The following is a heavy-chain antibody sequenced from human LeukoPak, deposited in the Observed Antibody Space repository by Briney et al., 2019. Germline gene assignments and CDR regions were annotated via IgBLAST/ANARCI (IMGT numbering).Heavy chain of an antibody. J-gene: IGHJ4*02. Sequence: ASVKVSCKASGYTFTRHWMHWVRQAPGQGLEWMGWINPNTGGPYYPQKFQGKVTMTWDSSVNTAYMELTSVTSDDTAIYYCARHRNSQTAGAGDYWGQGTLVTVSS. CDR2: INPNTGGP. D-gene: IGHD1-26*01. CDR3: ARHRNSQTAGAGDY. CDR1: GYTFTRHW. V-gene: IGHV1-2*02.